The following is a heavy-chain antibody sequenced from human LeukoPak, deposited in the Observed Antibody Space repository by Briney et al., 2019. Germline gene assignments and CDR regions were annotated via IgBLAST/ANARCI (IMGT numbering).Heavy chain of an antibody. CDR3: ASGDIVVVPAANPYYYYGMDV. J-gene: IGHJ6*02. D-gene: IGHD2-2*01. CDR2: IYYSGST. CDR1: GGSISSSSYY. Sequence: SETLSLTCTVSGGSISSSSYYWGWIRQPPGKGLEWIGSIYYSGSTYYNPSLKSRVTISVDTSKNQFSLKLSSVTAADTAVYYCASGDIVVVPAANPYYYYGMDVWGQGTTVTVSS. V-gene: IGHV4-39*01.